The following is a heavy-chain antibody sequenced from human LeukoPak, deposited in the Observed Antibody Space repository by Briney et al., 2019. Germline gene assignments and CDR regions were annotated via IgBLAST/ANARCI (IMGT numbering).Heavy chain of an antibody. J-gene: IGHJ5*02. CDR1: GYTFTGYY. V-gene: IGHV1-2*02. Sequence: ASVKVSCKASGYTFTGYYMHWVRQAPGQGLEWMGCINPNSDGTNYAQKFQGRVTMTRDTSISTAYMELSRLRSDDTAVYYCARNWEYCSSTSCYAAENWFDPWGQGTLVTVSS. CDR2: INPNSDGT. CDR3: ARNWEYCSSTSCYAAENWFDP. D-gene: IGHD2-2*01.